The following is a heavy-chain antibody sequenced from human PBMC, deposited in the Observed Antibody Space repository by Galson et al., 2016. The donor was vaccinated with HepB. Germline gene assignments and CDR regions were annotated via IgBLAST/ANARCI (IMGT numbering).Heavy chain of an antibody. CDR1: GGSISSTSYY. Sequence: ETLSLTCAVSGGSISSTSYYWGWIRQSPGQGLEWIGTIYYSGTTYHNPSLKSRVTISVDTSKNQFSLKLSSVTAADTAAYYCARSIDGYYGMDVWGQGTTVTVSS. D-gene: IGHD5-24*01. CDR3: ARSIDGYYGMDV. CDR2: IYYSGTT. J-gene: IGHJ6*02. V-gene: IGHV4-39*01.